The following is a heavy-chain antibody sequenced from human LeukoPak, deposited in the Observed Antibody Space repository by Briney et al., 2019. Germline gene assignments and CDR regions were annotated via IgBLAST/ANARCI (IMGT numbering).Heavy chain of an antibody. CDR2: INSVSNTL. CDR1: GFTFGDYA. J-gene: IGHJ5*01. CDR3: ARLRQASGYSSGWYDS. V-gene: IGHV3-48*02. Sequence: PGRSLRLSCAASGFTFGDYAVNWVRQAPGKGLEWISYINSVSNTLYYADSVKGRFTISRDNAKNSLYLQMNSLRDEDTAVYYCARLRQASGYSSGWYDSWGQGTLVTVSS. D-gene: IGHD6-19*01.